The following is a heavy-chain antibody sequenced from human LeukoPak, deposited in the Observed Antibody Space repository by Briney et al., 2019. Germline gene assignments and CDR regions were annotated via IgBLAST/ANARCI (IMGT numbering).Heavy chain of an antibody. D-gene: IGHD3-10*01. Sequence: GGSLRLSCTASGFTFSIYAMSWVRQAPGRGLESVSAITSSGDTTFYADSVRGRFTISRDNSKNTLYLQMSSLRAEDTAVFYCAKDRPNYFGSNGHYYRRNGDSWGQGTLVTVSS. CDR1: GFTFSIYA. CDR2: ITSSGDTT. J-gene: IGHJ5*01. CDR3: AKDRPNYFGSNGHYYRRNGDS. V-gene: IGHV3-23*01.